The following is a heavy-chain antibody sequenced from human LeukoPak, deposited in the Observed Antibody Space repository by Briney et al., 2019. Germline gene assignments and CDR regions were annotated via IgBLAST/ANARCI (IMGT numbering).Heavy chain of an antibody. Sequence: KSSETLSLTCTVSGDSISRYSWNWIRQPPGKGLEWIGYIYSSGSTNYSPSLKSRVTMSIDTSKNQFSLKLSSVTAADTAAYYCARGGYCSGGSCYAPYYYDSSGFLFDYWGQGTLVTVSS. D-gene: IGHD2-15*01. CDR1: GDSISRYS. J-gene: IGHJ4*02. V-gene: IGHV4-59*01. CDR2: IYSSGST. CDR3: ARGGYCSGGSCYAPYYYDSSGFLFDY.